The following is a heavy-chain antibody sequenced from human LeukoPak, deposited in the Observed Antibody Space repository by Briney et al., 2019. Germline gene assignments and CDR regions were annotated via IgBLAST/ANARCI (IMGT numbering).Heavy chain of an antibody. CDR1: GFTFSNYG. V-gene: IGHV3-30*03. CDR3: ARHSPGTGAHYFDY. CDR2: ISYDGSNK. D-gene: IGHD7-27*01. J-gene: IGHJ4*02. Sequence: PGRSLRLSCAASGFTFSNYGIHWVRQAPGKGLEWVAVISYDGSNKYYADSVKGRFTISRDNSKNTLYLQMNSQRAEDTAVYYCARHSPGTGAHYFDYWGQGTLVTVSS.